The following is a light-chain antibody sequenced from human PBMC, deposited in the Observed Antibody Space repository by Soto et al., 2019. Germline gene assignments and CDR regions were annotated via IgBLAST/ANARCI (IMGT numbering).Light chain of an antibody. J-gene: IGKJ2*01. V-gene: IGKV3-20*01. CDR3: QQYGSSPYT. CDR1: QRVTSKY. CDR2: GAS. Sequence: EVVLTQSPGTLSLSPGERATLSCRASQRVTSKYLAWYHQKPGQAPKLLIYGASNRATGIPDRFSGSGSGTDFTLTISRLEPEDFAVYYCQQYGSSPYTFGQGTKLEIK.